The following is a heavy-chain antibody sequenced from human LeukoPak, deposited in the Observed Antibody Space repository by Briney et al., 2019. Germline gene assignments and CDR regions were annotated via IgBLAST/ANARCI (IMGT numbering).Heavy chain of an antibody. Sequence: SVKVSCTASGGTFSSYAISWVRQAPGQGLEWMGGIIPIFGTANYAQKFQGRVTITADESTSTAYMELSSLRSEDTAVYYCARDPEEYCSGGSCYHWFDPWGQGTLVTVSS. CDR3: ARDPEEYCSGGSCYHWFDP. J-gene: IGHJ5*02. CDR1: GGTFSSYA. V-gene: IGHV1-69*13. D-gene: IGHD2-15*01. CDR2: IIPIFGTA.